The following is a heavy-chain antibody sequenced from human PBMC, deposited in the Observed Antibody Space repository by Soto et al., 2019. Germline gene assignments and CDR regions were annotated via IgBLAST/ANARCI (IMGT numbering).Heavy chain of an antibody. D-gene: IGHD5-12*01. V-gene: IGHV4-4*07. CDR3: AREGSYSAYYFAHGIKVLLFDF. J-gene: IGHJ4*02. CDR1: GGSISSYY. Sequence: SETLSLTCTVSGGSISSYYWSWIRQPPGKGLEWIGRIFSSGSTSFNPSLESRVAMSVDTSKNHFSLNLSSVTAAEMAVYYCAREGSYSAYYFAHGIKVLLFDFWGQGALVTVDS. CDR2: IFSSGST.